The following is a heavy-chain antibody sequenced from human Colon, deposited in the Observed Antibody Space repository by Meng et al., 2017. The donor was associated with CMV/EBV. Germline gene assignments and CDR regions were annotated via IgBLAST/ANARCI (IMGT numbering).Heavy chain of an antibody. Sequence: ASGFTFSVAWLHWVRQTPGKGLEWVGRIKSKSAGGTTDYGAPVGGRFTISRDDSENTVYLQMNNLQSEDTGVYYCSTGLGDFFDYWGQGILVTVSS. CDR1: GFTFSVAW. CDR3: STGLGDFFDY. J-gene: IGHJ4*02. CDR2: IKSKSAGGTT. D-gene: IGHD6-19*01. V-gene: IGHV3-15*07.